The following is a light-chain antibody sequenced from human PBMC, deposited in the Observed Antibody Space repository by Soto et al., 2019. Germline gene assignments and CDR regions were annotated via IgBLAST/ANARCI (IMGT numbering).Light chain of an antibody. CDR1: QSVNSR. Sequence: EIVLTQSPGALCFSPVERSTLSLRASQSVNSRLAWYQHKPGQAPRLLISGASSRATGIPDRFSGSGSATDFTLTISRLEPEDFALYYCQHYGRSPITFGQGTRLEIK. CDR2: GAS. CDR3: QHYGRSPIT. V-gene: IGKV3-20*01. J-gene: IGKJ5*01.